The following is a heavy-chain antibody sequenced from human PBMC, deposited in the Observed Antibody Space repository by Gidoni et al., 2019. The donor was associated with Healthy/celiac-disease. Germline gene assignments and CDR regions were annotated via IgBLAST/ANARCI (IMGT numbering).Heavy chain of an antibody. J-gene: IGHJ4*02. CDR1: GFTFSNAW. D-gene: IGHD3-10*01. V-gene: IGHV3-15*01. Sequence: EVQLVESGGGLVKPGGSLRLSCAASGFTFSNAWMSWVRQAPGKGLELVGRIKSKTDGGTTDYAAPVKGRFTISRDDSKNTLYLQMNSLKTEDTAVYYCTTSLPSGVIHFLDYWGQGTLVTVSS. CDR3: TTSLPSGVIHFLDY. CDR2: IKSKTDGGTT.